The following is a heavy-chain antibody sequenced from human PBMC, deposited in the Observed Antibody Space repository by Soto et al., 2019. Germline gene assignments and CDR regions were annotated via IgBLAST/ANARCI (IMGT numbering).Heavy chain of an antibody. CDR3: ARDTGPGIAAAGTIY. D-gene: IGHD6-13*01. CDR1: GGSISSSSYY. V-gene: IGHV4-39*02. Sequence: QLQLQESGPGLVKPSETLSLTCTVSGGSISSSSYYWGWIRQPPGQGLEWIGSIYSSGSTYYNPSLKSRVTISVDTSKKQFSLELSSVTAADTAVYYCARDTGPGIAAAGTIYLGQGTMVTVSS. CDR2: IYSSGST. J-gene: IGHJ4*02.